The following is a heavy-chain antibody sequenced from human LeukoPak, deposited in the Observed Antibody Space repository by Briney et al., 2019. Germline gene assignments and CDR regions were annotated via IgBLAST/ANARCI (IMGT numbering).Heavy chain of an antibody. J-gene: IGHJ4*02. CDR2: INVEGTTT. V-gene: IGHV3-74*01. Sequence: GGSLRLSCAGSGFTFTRFWMHWVRQAPGKGLVWVSRINVEGTTTPYADSVEGRFTISRDENTLYLQMNHLRVDDTAVYYCTRGGEEPFDYWGQGTLVTVSS. CDR1: GFTFTRFW. D-gene: IGHD3-10*01. CDR3: TRGGEEPFDY.